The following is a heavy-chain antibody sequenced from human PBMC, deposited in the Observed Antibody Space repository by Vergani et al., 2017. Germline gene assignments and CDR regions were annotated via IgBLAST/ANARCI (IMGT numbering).Heavy chain of an antibody. CDR1: GFTFSSYE. J-gene: IGHJ4*02. CDR2: ISSSGSTI. D-gene: IGHD5-24*01. CDR3: ARDGYSRHIDY. V-gene: IGHV3-48*03. Sequence: EVQLVESGGGLVQPGGSLRLSCAASGFTFSSYEMNWVRQAPGKGLEWVSYISSSGSTIYYADSVKGRFTISRDNAKNSLYLQMNSLRAEDTAVYYCARDGYSRHIDYWGQGTLVTVSS.